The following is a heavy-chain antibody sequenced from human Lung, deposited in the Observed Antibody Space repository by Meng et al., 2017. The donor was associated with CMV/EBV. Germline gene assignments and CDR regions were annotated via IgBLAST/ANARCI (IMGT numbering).Heavy chain of an antibody. J-gene: IGHJ4*02. V-gene: IGHV3-15*01. CDR1: GFTFSNAW. D-gene: IGHD3-16*01. CDR2: IKSKPSGGTT. CDR3: STGGYFFDY. Sequence: GGSLRLSXATSGFTFSNAWMNWVRQAPGKGLEWVGRIKSKPSGGTTDYAAPVKGRFTISRDDSKNTAYLQMNGLKNDDTAVYYCSTGGYFFDYWGQGTLVTVSS.